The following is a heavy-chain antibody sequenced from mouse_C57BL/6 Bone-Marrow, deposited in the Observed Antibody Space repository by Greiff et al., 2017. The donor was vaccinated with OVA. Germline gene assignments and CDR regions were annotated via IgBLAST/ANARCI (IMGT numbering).Heavy chain of an antibody. CDR1: GYAFSSYW. Sequence: QVQLQQSGAELVKPGASVKISCKASGYAFSSYWMNWVKQRPGKGLEWIGQIYPGDGDTNYNGKFKGKATLTADKSSSTAYMQLSSLTSEDSAVYFCAIGGTAQARAWFAYWGQGTLVTVSA. D-gene: IGHD3-2*02. CDR3: AIGGTAQARAWFAY. J-gene: IGHJ3*01. CDR2: IYPGDGDT. V-gene: IGHV1-80*01.